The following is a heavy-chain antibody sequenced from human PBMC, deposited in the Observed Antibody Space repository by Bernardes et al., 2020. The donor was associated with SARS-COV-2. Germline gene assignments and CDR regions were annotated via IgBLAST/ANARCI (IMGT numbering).Heavy chain of an antibody. CDR2: ISSASNVK. V-gene: IGHV3-48*01. Sequence: GGSLSLSCRGSGFDFRSKSMNWVRQAPGKGLEWLSYISSASNVKYYADSVKGRFTISRDNAKNSVFLQLDSLRPEDTAVYYCARDFYYDNTGYYVNRFDYWGQGTLVTVSS. CDR3: ARDFYYDNTGYYVNRFDY. J-gene: IGHJ4*02. CDR1: GFDFRSKS. D-gene: IGHD3-22*01.